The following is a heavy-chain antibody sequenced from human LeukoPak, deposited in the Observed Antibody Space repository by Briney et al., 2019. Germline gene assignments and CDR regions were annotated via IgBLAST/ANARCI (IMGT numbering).Heavy chain of an antibody. CDR1: GFTFSSYS. J-gene: IGHJ6*02. CDR3: ARGEYYDILTGLYYYYYGMDV. CDR2: ISSSSSTI. D-gene: IGHD3-9*01. Sequence: GGSLRLSCAASGFTFSSYSMNWVRQAPGKGLEWVSYISSSSSTIYYADSVKGRFTISRDNAKNSLYLQMNSLRAEDTAVHYCARGEYYDILTGLYYYYYGMDVWGQGTTVTVSS. V-gene: IGHV3-48*01.